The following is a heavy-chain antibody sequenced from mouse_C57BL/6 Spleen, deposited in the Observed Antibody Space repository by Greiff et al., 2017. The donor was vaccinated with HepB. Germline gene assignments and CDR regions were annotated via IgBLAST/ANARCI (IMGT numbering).Heavy chain of an antibody. CDR1: GYSITSGYY. CDR2: ISYDGSN. V-gene: IGHV3-6*01. J-gene: IGHJ2*01. D-gene: IGHD1-1*02. Sequence: EVKLVESGPGLVKPSQSLSLTCSVTGYSITSGYYWNWIRQFPGNKLEWMGYISYDGSNNYNPSLKNRISIARDTSKNQFFLKLNSVTTEDTATYYCARGGSYPHFDYWGQGTTLTVSS. CDR3: ARGGSYPHFDY.